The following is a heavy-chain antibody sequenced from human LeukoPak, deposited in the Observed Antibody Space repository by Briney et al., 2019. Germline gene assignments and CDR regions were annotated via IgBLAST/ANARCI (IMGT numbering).Heavy chain of an antibody. J-gene: IGHJ4*02. CDR1: GFTFSSYG. V-gene: IGHV3-30*18. CDR2: ISYDGSNK. CDR3: AKNSLRVVIIGGPDY. D-gene: IGHD3-3*01. Sequence: GGSLRLSCAASGFTFSSYGMHWVRQAPGKGLEWVAVISYDGSNKYYADSVEGRFTISRDNSKNTLYLQMNSLRAEDTAVYYCAKNSLRVVIIGGPDYWGQGTLVTVSS.